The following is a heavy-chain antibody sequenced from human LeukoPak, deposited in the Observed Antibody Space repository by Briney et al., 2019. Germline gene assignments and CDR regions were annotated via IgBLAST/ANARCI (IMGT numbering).Heavy chain of an antibody. J-gene: IGHJ4*02. CDR2: VSGDGGYT. D-gene: IGHD2-15*01. V-gene: IGHV3-23*01. Sequence: GGSLRLSCAASGFTFSSYAMSWVRLAPGKGLEWVSGVSGDGGYTYYVDSVKGRFTISRDNSKSTLCLQMNSLRADDTAVYYCAKGGTMTKKGYSDYWGQGTLVTVSS. CDR1: GFTFSSYA. CDR3: AKGGTMTKKGYSDY.